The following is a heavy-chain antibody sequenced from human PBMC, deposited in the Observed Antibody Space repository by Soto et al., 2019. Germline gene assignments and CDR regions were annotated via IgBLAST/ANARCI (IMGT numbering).Heavy chain of an antibody. V-gene: IGHV4-59*11. CDR3: VREGDISDWFGGCFDS. D-gene: IGHD6-19*01. CDR2: IYYSGTT. J-gene: IGHJ5*01. CDR1: GGSITNLY. Sequence: PLETLSLTCTVSGGSITNLYWSWIRQSPGKGLEWIGFIYYSGTTNYNPSLKSRVTISIDTSKNQFSPKLNSVTAADTAVYYCVREGDISDWFGGCFDSWGQGALVNVSS.